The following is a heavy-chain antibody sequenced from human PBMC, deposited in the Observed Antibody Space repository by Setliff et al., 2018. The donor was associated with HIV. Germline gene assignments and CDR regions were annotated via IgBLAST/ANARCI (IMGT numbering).Heavy chain of an antibody. V-gene: IGHV3-30*04. Sequence: HPGGSLRLSCAASGFTFSNFAMHWVRQVPGKGLEWVAIISYDGRHENYGVSVKGRFIISRDDSKNTVYLQMNNLTLEDTALYYCARNHFNYNFWSGYWDYWGQGSLVTVSS. CDR2: ISYDGRHE. J-gene: IGHJ4*02. CDR1: GFTFSNFA. CDR3: ARNHFNYNFWSGYWDY. D-gene: IGHD3-3*01.